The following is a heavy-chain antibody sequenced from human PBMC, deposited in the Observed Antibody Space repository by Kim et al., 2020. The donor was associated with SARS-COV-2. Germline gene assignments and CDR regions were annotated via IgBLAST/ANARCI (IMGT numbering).Heavy chain of an antibody. CDR3: ARDPGIVVVVAATPPFDY. V-gene: IGHV1-18*01. J-gene: IGHJ4*02. CDR2: ISAYNGNT. D-gene: IGHD2-15*01. Sequence: ASVKVSCKASGYTFTSYGISWVRQAPGQGLEWMGWISAYNGNTNYAQKLQGRVTMTTDTSTSTAYMELRSLRCDDTAVYYCARDPGIVVVVAATPPFDYWGQGTLVTVSS. CDR1: GYTFTSYG.